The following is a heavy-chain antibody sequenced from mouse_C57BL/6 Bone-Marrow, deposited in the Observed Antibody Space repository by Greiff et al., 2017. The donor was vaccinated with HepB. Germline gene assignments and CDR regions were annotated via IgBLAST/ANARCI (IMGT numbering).Heavy chain of an antibody. CDR3: ARSDPVDY. CDR2: IDPANGNT. CDR1: GFNINNTY. J-gene: IGHJ2*01. V-gene: IGHV14-3*01. Sequence: VQLQQSVAELVRPGASVKLSCTASGFNINNTYMHWVKQRPEQGLEWIGRIDPANGNTKYAPKFQGKSTITADTSSNTAYLQLSSLTSEDTAIYYCARSDPVDYGGQGTTLTVSS.